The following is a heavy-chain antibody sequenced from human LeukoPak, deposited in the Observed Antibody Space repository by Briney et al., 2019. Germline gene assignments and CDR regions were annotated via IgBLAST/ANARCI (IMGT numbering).Heavy chain of an antibody. J-gene: IGHJ4*02. D-gene: IGHD6-19*01. CDR1: GFTFSTYA. V-gene: IGHV3-23*01. CDR3: AKALEVLAVAGTFDY. Sequence: GGSLRLSCAASGFTFSTYAMSWVRQAPGKGLEWVSAISGSGGRTYYADSVKGRFTISRDNSKNTLYLQMNSLRAEDTAVYYCAKALEVLAVAGTFDYWGQGTLVTVSS. CDR2: ISGSGGRT.